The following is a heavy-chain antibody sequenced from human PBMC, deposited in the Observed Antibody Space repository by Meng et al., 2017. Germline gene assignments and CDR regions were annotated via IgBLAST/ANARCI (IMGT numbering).Heavy chain of an antibody. J-gene: IGHJ6*02. Sequence: GESLKISCVVSGFNFNIYSMHWVRQAPGKGPEWVAVISYDGSNKYYADSVKGRFTISRDNSKNTLYLQMNSLRPEDTARYYCAKDRLRAVASFPERHGMDVWGQGTTVNGAS. V-gene: IGHV3-30*01. CDR3: AKDRLRAVASFPERHGMDV. D-gene: IGHD1-14*01. CDR1: GFNFNIYS. CDR2: ISYDGSNK.